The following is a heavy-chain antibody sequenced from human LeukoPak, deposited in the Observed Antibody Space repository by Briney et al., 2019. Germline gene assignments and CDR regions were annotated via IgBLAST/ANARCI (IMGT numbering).Heavy chain of an antibody. CDR1: GGSISSGSYY. CDR2: IYTSGST. D-gene: IGHD5-18*01. Sequence: SETLSLTCTVSGGSISSGSYYWSWIRQPAGKGLEWIGRIYTSGSTNYNPSLKSRVTISADTSKNQFSLRLSSVTAADTAVYYCARVDVDTAMAYFDYWGQGTLVTVSS. CDR3: ARVDVDTAMAYFDY. J-gene: IGHJ4*02. V-gene: IGHV4-61*02.